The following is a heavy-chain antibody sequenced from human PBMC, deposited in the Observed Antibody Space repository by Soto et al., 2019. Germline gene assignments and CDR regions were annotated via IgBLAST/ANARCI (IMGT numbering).Heavy chain of an antibody. CDR3: TRRYYYDSSGYFY. D-gene: IGHD3-22*01. J-gene: IGHJ4*02. CDR2: ISSSGRDI. Sequence: GGSLRLSCAASGFSFSMYSMSWVRQAPGKGLEWVSSISSSGRDIFYSDSVKGRFTISRDNAENSLYLQMNSLRAEDTAVYFCTRRYYYDSSGYFYWGQGTLVTVSS. V-gene: IGHV3-21*01. CDR1: GFSFSMYS.